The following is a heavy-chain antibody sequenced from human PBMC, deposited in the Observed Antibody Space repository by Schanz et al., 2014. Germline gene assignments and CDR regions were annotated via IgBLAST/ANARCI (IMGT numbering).Heavy chain of an antibody. Sequence: QVQLVQSGSEVKKPGASVKVSCKASGYTFPSYGISWVRQAPGQGLEWMGWLNTYLGKPTYAQGFTGRFVFSLDTSVSTAYLQISSLKAADTAVYYCARRGIRGVFSSFDYWGLGTLVTVSS. CDR2: LNTYLGKP. CDR1: GYTFPSYG. J-gene: IGHJ4*02. CDR3: ARRGIRGVFSSFDY. V-gene: IGHV7-4-1*02. D-gene: IGHD3-10*01.